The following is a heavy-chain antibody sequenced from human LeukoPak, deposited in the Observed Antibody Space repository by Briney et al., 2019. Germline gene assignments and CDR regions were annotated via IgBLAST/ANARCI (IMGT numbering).Heavy chain of an antibody. Sequence: ASVRVSFTASGYSFSVYYIHWLRQAPGQGGEWMGWINARSGETNYTQNFQGRVTMTRDTSVNTVYMEVRNLRSDDTAVYYCPRKGTLSGSRIPQHYVYWGQGTLVTVSS. D-gene: IGHD1-26*01. J-gene: IGHJ4*02. CDR1: GYSFSVYY. CDR2: INARSGET. V-gene: IGHV1-2*02. CDR3: PRKGTLSGSRIPQHYVY.